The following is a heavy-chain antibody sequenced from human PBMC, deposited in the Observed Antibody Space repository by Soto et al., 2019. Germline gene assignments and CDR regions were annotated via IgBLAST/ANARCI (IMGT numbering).Heavy chain of an antibody. CDR3: SKLSYEYVDY. CDR2: ISSSSSYT. CDR1: GFTFSDYY. Sequence: GGSLRLSCAASGFTFSDYYMSWIRQAPGKGLEWVSYISSSSSYTNYADSVKGRFTISRDNAKNSLYLQMNSLRAEDTVVYCCSKLSYEYVDYWGQGTLVTVSS. V-gene: IGHV3-11*03. J-gene: IGHJ4*02. D-gene: IGHD5-12*01.